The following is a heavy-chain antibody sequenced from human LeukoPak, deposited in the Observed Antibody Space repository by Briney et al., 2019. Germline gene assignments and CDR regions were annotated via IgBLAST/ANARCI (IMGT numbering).Heavy chain of an antibody. V-gene: IGHV4-59*08. CDR3: ARHVSGYSYGSYYYGMDV. Sequence: SETLSLTCTVSGGSISTYYWSWVRQPPGKGLEWIGCIYDIGSTNYNPSLKSRVSISVDTSKNQFSLKLSSVTAADTAVYYCARHVSGYSYGSYYYGMDVWGQGTTVTVSS. CDR1: GGSISTYY. J-gene: IGHJ6*02. D-gene: IGHD5-18*01. CDR2: IYDIGST.